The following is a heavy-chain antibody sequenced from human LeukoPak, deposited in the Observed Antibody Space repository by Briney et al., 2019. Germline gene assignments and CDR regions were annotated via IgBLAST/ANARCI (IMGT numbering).Heavy chain of an antibody. CDR2: INAGNGNT. D-gene: IGHD3-22*01. J-gene: IGHJ1*01. CDR3: ARDEEYYDSSGYWGYFQH. V-gene: IGHV1-3*01. Sequence: ASVKVSCKASGYTFTSYAMHWVRQAPGQRLEWMGWINAGNGNTKYSQKFQGRVTITRDTSASTAYMELSSLRSEDTAVYYCARDEEYYDSSGYWGYFQHWGQGTQVTVSS. CDR1: GYTFTSYA.